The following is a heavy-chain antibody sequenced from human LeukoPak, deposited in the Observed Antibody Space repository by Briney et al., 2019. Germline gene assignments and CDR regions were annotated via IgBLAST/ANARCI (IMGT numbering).Heavy chain of an antibody. J-gene: IGHJ4*02. D-gene: IGHD2-2*01. Sequence: GGSLRLSCAASGFTFSSYSMNWVRQAPGKGLEWVSYISSSSSTIYYADSVKGRFTISRDNAKNSLYLQMNSLRAEVTAVYYCARDEAGYCSSTSCYQFDYWGQGTLVTVSS. V-gene: IGHV3-48*01. CDR2: ISSSSSTI. CDR1: GFTFSSYS. CDR3: ARDEAGYCSSTSCYQFDY.